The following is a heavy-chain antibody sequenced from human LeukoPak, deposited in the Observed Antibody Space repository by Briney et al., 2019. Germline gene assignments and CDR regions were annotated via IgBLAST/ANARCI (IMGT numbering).Heavy chain of an antibody. CDR3: AREPSGELLCGDYYYYYMDV. D-gene: IGHD1-26*01. CDR1: GGTFSSYA. J-gene: IGHJ6*03. CDR2: IIPIFGTA. Sequence: PVKVSCKASGGTFSSYAISWVRQAPGQGLEWMGRIIPIFGTANYAQKFQGRVTITTDESTSTAYMELSSLRSEDTAVYYCAREPSGELLCGDYYYYYMDVWGKGTTVTVSS. V-gene: IGHV1-69*05.